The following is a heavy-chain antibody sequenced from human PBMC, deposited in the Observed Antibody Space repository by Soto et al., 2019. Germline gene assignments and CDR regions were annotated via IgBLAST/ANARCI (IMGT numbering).Heavy chain of an antibody. V-gene: IGHV3-7*03. D-gene: IGHD4-17*01. CDR2: IKQDGSEK. CDR3: ARGGQATVTSPFDY. Sequence: EVQLVESGGGLVQPGGSLRLSCAASGFTFSSYWMSWVRQAPGKGLEWVANIKQDGSEKYYVDSVKGRFTISRDNAKNSLYLQMNSLRAEDTAVYYCARGGQATVTSPFDYWGQGTLVTVSS. J-gene: IGHJ4*02. CDR1: GFTFSSYW.